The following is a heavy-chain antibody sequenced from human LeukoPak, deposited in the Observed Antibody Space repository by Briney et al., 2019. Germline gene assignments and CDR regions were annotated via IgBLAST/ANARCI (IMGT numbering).Heavy chain of an antibody. J-gene: IGHJ4*02. CDR1: GGSFSGYY. Sequence: SETLSLTCAVYGGSFSGYYWSWIRQPPGKGREWIGEINHSGSTNYNPSLKSRVTTSVDTSTNHFSLKLSSLTAADTAVYYCARGALYCSSTSCYDLDYWGQGTLVTVSS. D-gene: IGHD2-2*01. V-gene: IGHV4-34*01. CDR2: INHSGST. CDR3: ARGALYCSSTSCYDLDY.